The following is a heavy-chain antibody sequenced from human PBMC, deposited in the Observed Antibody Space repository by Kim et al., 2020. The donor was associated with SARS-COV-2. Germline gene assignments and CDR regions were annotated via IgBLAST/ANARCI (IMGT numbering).Heavy chain of an antibody. Sequence: GGSLRLSCAASGFIFDDYAMHWVRQAPGKGLEWVSGISWNGAIIGSADSVKGRFTISRDNAKNSLYLQMNGLKPDDTAFYYCAKVLGPTGGPVDCWGQGTLVTVSS. CDR1: GFIFDDYA. J-gene: IGHJ4*02. CDR3: AKVLGPTGGPVDC. V-gene: IGHV3-9*01. D-gene: IGHD3-10*01. CDR2: ISWNGAII.